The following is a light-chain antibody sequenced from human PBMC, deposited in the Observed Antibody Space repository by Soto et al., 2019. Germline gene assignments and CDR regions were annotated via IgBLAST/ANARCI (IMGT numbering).Light chain of an antibody. J-gene: IGLJ1*01. Sequence: QSVLTQPPSASGTPGQRITISCSGSGSNIGSNTVTWYQQLPRTAPKLLIYTNNQRPSGVPDRFSGSKSGTSASLAISGLQSGDEADHYCATWDDSLNGYVFGTGTKVTVL. CDR3: ATWDDSLNGYV. CDR2: TNN. V-gene: IGLV1-44*01. CDR1: GSNIGSNT.